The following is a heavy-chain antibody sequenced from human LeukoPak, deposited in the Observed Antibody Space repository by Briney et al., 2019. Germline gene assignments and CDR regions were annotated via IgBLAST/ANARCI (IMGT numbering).Heavy chain of an antibody. J-gene: IGHJ4*02. V-gene: IGHV1-69*13. D-gene: IGHD3-9*01. CDR1: GGTFSSYA. CDR3: ARGRYFDWSIYYFDY. Sequence: ASVKVSCKASGGTFSSYAISWVRQAPGQGLEWMGGIIPIFGTANYAQKFQGRVTITADESTSTAYMELSSLRSEDTAVYYCARGRYFDWSIYYFDYWGQGTLVTVSS. CDR2: IIPIFGTA.